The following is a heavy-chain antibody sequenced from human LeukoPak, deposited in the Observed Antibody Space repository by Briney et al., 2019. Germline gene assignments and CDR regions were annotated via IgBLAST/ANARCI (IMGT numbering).Heavy chain of an antibody. J-gene: IGHJ3*02. CDR2: IRSQANSYAT. D-gene: IGHD3-9*01. V-gene: IGHV3-73*01. CDR1: GFTFSGSA. CDR3: TRRLTGLWAFDI. Sequence: GGSLRLSCAASGFTFSGSAMHWVRQASGKGLEWVGRIRSQANSYATAYAASVKGRFTISRDDSKNTAYLQMNSLKTEDTAVYYCTRRLTGLWAFDIWGQGTMVTVSS.